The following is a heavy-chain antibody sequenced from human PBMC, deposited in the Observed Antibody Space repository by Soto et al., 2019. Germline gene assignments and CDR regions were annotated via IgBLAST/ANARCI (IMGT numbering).Heavy chain of an antibody. Sequence: QLQLQESGPGLVKPSETLSLTCTVSGGSISSSSYYWGWIRQPPGKGLEWIGSIYYSGSTYYNPSLKSRVTISVDTSKNQFSLKLSSVTAADTAVYYCARTSSGWWFDYWGQGTLVTVSS. J-gene: IGHJ4*02. CDR3: ARTSSGWWFDY. CDR1: GGSISSSSYY. CDR2: IYYSGST. D-gene: IGHD6-19*01. V-gene: IGHV4-39*01.